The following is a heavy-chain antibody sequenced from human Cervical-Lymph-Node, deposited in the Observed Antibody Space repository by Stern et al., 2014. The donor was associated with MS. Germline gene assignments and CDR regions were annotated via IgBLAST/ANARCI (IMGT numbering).Heavy chain of an antibody. CDR2: INPYNGHT. CDR3: ARGYCTGGSCSPPLGY. J-gene: IGHJ4*02. V-gene: IGHV1-18*01. Sequence: QLVQSGAEVKKPGASVMVSCKASGYTFNTYSISWVRQAPGQGLEWMAWINPYNGHTRYAQKVEGRLTMTTDTSTSTAYMELRSLRSDDTAVYYCARGYCTGGSCSPPLGYWGQGTLVTVSS. CDR1: GYTFNTYS. D-gene: IGHD2-15*01.